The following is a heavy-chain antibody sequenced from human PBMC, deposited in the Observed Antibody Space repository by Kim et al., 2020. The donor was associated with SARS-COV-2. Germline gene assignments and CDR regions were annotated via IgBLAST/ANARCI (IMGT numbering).Heavy chain of an antibody. J-gene: IGHJ5*02. D-gene: IGHD2-2*01. CDR2: IYTSGST. CDR1: GGSISSYY. V-gene: IGHV4-4*07. CDR3: ARERGSTSAYGQVYWFDP. Sequence: SETLSLTCTVSGGSISSYYWSWIRQPAGKGLEWIGRIYTSGSTNYNPSLKSRVTMSVDTSKNQFSLKLSSVTAADTAGYYCARERGSTSAYGQVYWFDPWGQGTLVTVSS.